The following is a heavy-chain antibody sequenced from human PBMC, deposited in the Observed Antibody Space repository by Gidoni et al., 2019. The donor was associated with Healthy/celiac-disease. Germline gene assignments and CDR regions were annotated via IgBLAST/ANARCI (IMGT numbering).Heavy chain of an antibody. V-gene: IGHV3-7*01. Sequence: EVQLVESGGGLVQPGGSLRLSCAASGYTFSRYWMSWVRQATGKGLEWVANIKQDGSEKYYGDSVKGRFTISRDNAKNALYLKMNSLRAEDTAVYYCARDYCSSTSCFAYYYYYGMDVWGQGTTVTVSS. D-gene: IGHD2-2*01. CDR3: ARDYCSSTSCFAYYYYYGMDV. CDR1: GYTFSRYW. CDR2: IKQDGSEK. J-gene: IGHJ6*02.